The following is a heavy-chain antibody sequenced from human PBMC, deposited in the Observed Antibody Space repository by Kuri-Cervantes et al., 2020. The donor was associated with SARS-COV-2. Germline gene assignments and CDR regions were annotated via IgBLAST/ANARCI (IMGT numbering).Heavy chain of an antibody. D-gene: IGHD3-22*01. Sequence: ASVKVSCKASGYTFTSYYMHWVRQAPGQGLEWMGIFNPSGGSTSYAQKFQGRVTMTRDTSTSTVYMELSSLRSEDTAVYYCARDVFPAYYYDSSGPTPGMWWGQGTLVTVSS. J-gene: IGHJ4*02. CDR3: ARDVFPAYYYDSSGPTPGMW. V-gene: IGHV1-46*01. CDR1: GYTFTSYY. CDR2: FNPSGGST.